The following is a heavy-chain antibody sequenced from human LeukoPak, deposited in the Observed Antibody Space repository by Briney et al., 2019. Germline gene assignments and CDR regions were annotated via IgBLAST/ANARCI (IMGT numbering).Heavy chain of an antibody. J-gene: IGHJ4*02. CDR3: ARRRGDLSYFDS. CDR2: IYYSGST. CDR1: GDSISSSTYY. V-gene: IGHV4-39*01. D-gene: IGHD4-17*01. Sequence: SETLSLTCTVSGDSISSSTYYWGWIRQPPGKGLEWIGSIYYSGSTYYNPSLKSRVTISVDTSKNQFSLKLSSVTAADTAVYYCARRRGDLSYFDSWGQGTLVTVSS.